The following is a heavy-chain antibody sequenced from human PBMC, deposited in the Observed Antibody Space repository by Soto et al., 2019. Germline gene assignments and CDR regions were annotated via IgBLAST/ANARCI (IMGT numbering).Heavy chain of an antibody. Sequence: SETMSLTCAVSGGSISSSNWWGWVRQPPGKGLEWIGEIYHSGSTNYNPSLKSRVTISVDKSKNQFSLKLSSVTAADTAVYYCASALGAVSGTDFDYWGQGTLVTVSS. CDR2: IYHSGST. CDR3: ASALGAVSGTDFDY. CDR1: GGSISSSNW. D-gene: IGHD6-19*01. V-gene: IGHV4-4*02. J-gene: IGHJ4*02.